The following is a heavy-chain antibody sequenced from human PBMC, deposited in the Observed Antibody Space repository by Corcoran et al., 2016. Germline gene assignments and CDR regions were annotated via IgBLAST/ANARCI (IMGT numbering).Heavy chain of an antibody. CDR1: GGSISSSSYY. V-gene: IGHV4-39*07. CDR3: ARELVLRGYYYGMDV. Sequence: QLQLQESGPGLVKPSETLSLTCTVSGGSISSSSYYWGWIRQPPGKGLEWIGSIYYSGSTYYNPSLKSRVTISVDTSKNQFSLKLSSVTAADTAVYYCARELVLRGYYYGMDVWGQGTTVTVSS. J-gene: IGHJ6*02. CDR2: IYYSGST. D-gene: IGHD2-2*01.